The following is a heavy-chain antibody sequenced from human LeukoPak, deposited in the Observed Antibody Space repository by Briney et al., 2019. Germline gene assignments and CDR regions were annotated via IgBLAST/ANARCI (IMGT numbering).Heavy chain of an antibody. V-gene: IGHV4-59*08. CDR3: ARQITYYDILTGYLSYAFDI. D-gene: IGHD3-9*01. CDR2: IYYSGST. Sequence: SETLSLTCTVSGGSISSYYWSWIRPPPGKGLEWIGYIYYSGSTNYNPSLKSRVTISVDTSKNQFSLKLSSVTAADTAVYYCARQITYYDILTGYLSYAFDIWGQGTMVTVSS. J-gene: IGHJ3*02. CDR1: GGSISSYY.